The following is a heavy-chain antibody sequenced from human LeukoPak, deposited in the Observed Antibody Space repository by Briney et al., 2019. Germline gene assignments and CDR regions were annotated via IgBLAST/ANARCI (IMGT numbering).Heavy chain of an antibody. CDR2: IYYSGST. V-gene: IGHV4-39*07. CDR1: GGSISSSSYS. D-gene: IGHD4-17*01. J-gene: IGHJ5*02. CDR3: ARVSVTTGWFDP. Sequence: KPSETLSLTCTVSGGSISSSSYSWGWIRQPPGKGLEWIGSIYYSGSTYYNPSLKSRVTISVDTSKNQFSLKLSSVTAADTAVYYCARVSVTTGWFDPWGQGTLVTVSS.